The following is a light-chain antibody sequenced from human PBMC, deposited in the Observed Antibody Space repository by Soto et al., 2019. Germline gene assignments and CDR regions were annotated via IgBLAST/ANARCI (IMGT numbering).Light chain of an antibody. CDR3: QQYDVSPLT. CDR2: GAS. CDR1: QSVSSSY. J-gene: IGKJ4*01. Sequence: EIVLTQSPGTLSLSPGERATRSCRASQSVSSSYLAWYQQKPGQAPRLLVYGASSRATGIPDRFSGSGSGTDFTLTISRLEPEDYAVYYCQQYDVSPLTFGGGTKVDI. V-gene: IGKV3-20*01.